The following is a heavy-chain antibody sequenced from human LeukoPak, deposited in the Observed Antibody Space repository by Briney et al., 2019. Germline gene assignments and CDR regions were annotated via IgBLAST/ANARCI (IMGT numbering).Heavy chain of an antibody. CDR3: ARDGRSGSPYYFDY. D-gene: IGHD3-10*01. J-gene: IGHJ4*02. CDR2: IYYSGST. Sequence: SETLSLTCTVSGGSISSSSYYWGWIRQPPGKGLEWIGYIYYSGSTNYNPSLKSRVTISVDTSKNQFSLKLSSVTAADTAVYYCARDGRSGSPYYFDYWGQGTLVTVSS. CDR1: GGSISSSSYY. V-gene: IGHV4-61*01.